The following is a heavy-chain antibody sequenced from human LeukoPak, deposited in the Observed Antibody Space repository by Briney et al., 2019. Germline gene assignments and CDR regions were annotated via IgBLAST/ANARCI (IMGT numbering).Heavy chain of an antibody. Sequence: AGGSLRLSCAASGFTFSSYAMSWVRQAPGKGLEWVSAISGSGGSTYYADSVKGRFTISRDNSKNTLYLQMNSLRAEETAVYYCAKDQANYGDYVGVDYWGQGTLVTVSS. D-gene: IGHD4-17*01. CDR1: GFTFSSYA. V-gene: IGHV3-23*01. CDR3: AKDQANYGDYVGVDY. J-gene: IGHJ4*02. CDR2: ISGSGGST.